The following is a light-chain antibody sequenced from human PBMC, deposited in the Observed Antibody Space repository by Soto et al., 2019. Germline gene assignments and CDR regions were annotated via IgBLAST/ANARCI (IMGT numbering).Light chain of an antibody. Sequence: EIVLTQSPGTLSLSPGERATLSCRASQSGRANYIAWYQQKPGQAPRNLIYATSNRATGIPHRISGVWSGTYFTLTISRLEPDYFALYYCQHYGSSWTFGQGTKVEIK. CDR2: ATS. V-gene: IGKV3-20*01. CDR1: QSGRANY. CDR3: QHYGSSWT. J-gene: IGKJ1*01.